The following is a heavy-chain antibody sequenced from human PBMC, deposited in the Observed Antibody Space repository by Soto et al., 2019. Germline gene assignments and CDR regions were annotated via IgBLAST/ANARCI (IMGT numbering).Heavy chain of an antibody. V-gene: IGHV6-1*01. CDR2: TYYRSKWYN. Sequence: SQTLSLTCAISGDSVSSNSAAWNWIRQSPSRGLEWLGRTYYRSKWYNDYAVSVKSRITINPDTSKNQFPLQLNSVTPEDTAVYYCARGKVAVNQTPIAAAGSGYYYGMDVWGQGTTVTVSS. J-gene: IGHJ6*02. D-gene: IGHD6-13*01. CDR1: GDSVSSNSAA. CDR3: ARGKVAVNQTPIAAAGSGYYYGMDV.